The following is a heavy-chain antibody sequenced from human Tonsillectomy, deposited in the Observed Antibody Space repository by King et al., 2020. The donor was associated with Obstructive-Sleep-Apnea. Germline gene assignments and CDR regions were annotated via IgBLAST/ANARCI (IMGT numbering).Heavy chain of an antibody. J-gene: IGHJ4*02. V-gene: IGHV3-11*01. CDR2: ISSSGSTI. CDR1: GFTFSDYY. D-gene: IGHD6-19*01. Sequence: VQLVESGGGLVKPGESLRLSCAPSGFTFSDYYMNWIRQAPGKGLEWVSYISSSGSTIHYADSVKGRFTISRDNAKNSLYLQMNSLRAEDTAVYYCARDFSGYDSGWHYFDYWGQGTLVTVSS. CDR3: ARDFSGYDSGWHYFDY.